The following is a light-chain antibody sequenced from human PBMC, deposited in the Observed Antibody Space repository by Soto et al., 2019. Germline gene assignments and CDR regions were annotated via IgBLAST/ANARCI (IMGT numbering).Light chain of an antibody. J-gene: IGLJ3*02. CDR1: SSDVGRYNY. V-gene: IGLV2-14*01. Sequence: QSVLTQPDSVSGSPGQSIAISCTGTSSDVGRYNYVSWYQQYPDTAPKLIIYEVRNRPSGVSYRFTGSRSGNTASLTISALQADDESTFYCSSYTTTSTLLFGGGTKLTVL. CDR2: EVR. CDR3: SSYTTTSTLL.